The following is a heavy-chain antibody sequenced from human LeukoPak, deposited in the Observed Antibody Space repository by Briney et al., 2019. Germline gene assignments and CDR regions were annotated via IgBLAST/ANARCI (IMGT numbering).Heavy chain of an antibody. J-gene: IGHJ3*02. CDR1: GGSISSGGYS. CDR3: ARLNYYDSSGYQNEAFDI. Sequence: PSQTLSLTCAVSGGSISSGGYSWSWIRQPPGKGLEWIGYIYHSGSTYYNPSLKSRVTISVDRSKNQFSLKLSSVTAADTAVYYCARLNYYDSSGYQNEAFDIWGQGTMVTVSS. CDR2: IYHSGST. D-gene: IGHD3-22*01. V-gene: IGHV4-30-2*01.